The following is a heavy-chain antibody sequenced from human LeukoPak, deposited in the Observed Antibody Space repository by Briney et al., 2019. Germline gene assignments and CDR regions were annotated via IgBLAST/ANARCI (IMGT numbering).Heavy chain of an antibody. CDR3: AREHGYSYVVVVYYFDY. V-gene: IGHV4-34*01. D-gene: IGHD5-18*01. CDR1: GGSFSGYY. Sequence: KPSETLSLTCAVYGGSFSGYYRSWIRQPPGKGLEWIGEINHSGSTNYNPSLKSRVTISVDTSKNQFSLKLSSVTDADTAAYYCAREHGYSYVVVVYYFDYWGQGTLVTVSS. CDR2: INHSGST. J-gene: IGHJ4*02.